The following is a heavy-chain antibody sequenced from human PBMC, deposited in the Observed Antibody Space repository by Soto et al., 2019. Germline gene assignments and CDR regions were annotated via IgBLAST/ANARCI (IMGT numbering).Heavy chain of an antibody. Sequence: QVQLQESGPGLVEPSETLSLTCTVSGGSISSYYWSWIRQPPGKGLEWIGYIYYSGSTNYNPSLKCRVTISVDTSKNQFSLKLSSVTAADTAVYYCARARNYEILTGYYSEYYYYYYMDVWGKGTTVTVSS. CDR1: GGSISSYY. V-gene: IGHV4-59*01. CDR2: IYYSGST. D-gene: IGHD3-9*01. CDR3: ARARNYEILTGYYSEYYYYYYMDV. J-gene: IGHJ6*03.